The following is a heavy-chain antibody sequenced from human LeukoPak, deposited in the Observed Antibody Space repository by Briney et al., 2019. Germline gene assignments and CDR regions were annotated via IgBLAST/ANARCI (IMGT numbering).Heavy chain of an antibody. CDR2: SFYSGGT. D-gene: IGHD3-10*01. Sequence: SETLSLTCNVSAGSFSGYYWSWIRQTPGKGLEWIGYSFYSGGTNYNPSFKSRVTISVDTSRSQFSLRLSSVPAADTASYYLGTSSKYYKTLFDSWGQGTLVTVSS. CDR1: AGSFSGYY. V-gene: IGHV4-59*01. J-gene: IGHJ4*02. CDR3: GTSSKYYKTLFDS.